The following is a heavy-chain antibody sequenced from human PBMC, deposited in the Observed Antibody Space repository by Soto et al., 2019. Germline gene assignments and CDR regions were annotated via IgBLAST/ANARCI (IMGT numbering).Heavy chain of an antibody. CDR1: GFAFSTYA. Sequence: GGSLRLSCAASGFAFSTYAMNWVRQAPGKGLEWFSLISGSGSGTYYADPVKGRFTISRDNFKNTLYLQMNSLRAEDTALYYCAKDQGNTIVGASRGFDHWGQGTLVTVSS. CDR3: AKDQGNTIVGASRGFDH. J-gene: IGHJ4*02. V-gene: IGHV3-23*01. D-gene: IGHD1-26*01. CDR2: ISGSGSGT.